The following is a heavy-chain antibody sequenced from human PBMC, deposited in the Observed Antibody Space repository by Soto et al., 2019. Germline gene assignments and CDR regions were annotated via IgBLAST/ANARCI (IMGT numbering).Heavy chain of an antibody. V-gene: IGHV4-59*13. J-gene: IGHJ5*02. CDR1: GASITDYY. D-gene: IGHD6-13*01. Sequence: SETLSLTCTVSGASITDYYWTWIRQSPGKGLEWIGYIHSSGSTNYNPSLKSRVTISVDTSKNQFSLKVTSVTAADTAVYYCARGYSSSWFWFDPWGQGTLVTVSS. CDR2: IHSSGST. CDR3: ARGYSSSWFWFDP.